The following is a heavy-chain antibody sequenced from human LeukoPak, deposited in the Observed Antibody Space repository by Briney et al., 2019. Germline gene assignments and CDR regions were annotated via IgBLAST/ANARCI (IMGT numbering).Heavy chain of an antibody. CDR2: ISGSGGST. J-gene: IGHJ4*02. V-gene: IGHV3-23*01. CDR3: AKFLPTHIVVANYYFDY. D-gene: IGHD2-21*01. Sequence: AGSLRLSCAASGFTFSSYAMSGVRQAPPRGLQWVSAISGSGGSTYYADSVEGRFTISRDNSKNTLYLQMNSLRAEDTAVYYCAKFLPTHIVVANYYFDYWGQGTLVTVSS. CDR1: GFTFSSYA.